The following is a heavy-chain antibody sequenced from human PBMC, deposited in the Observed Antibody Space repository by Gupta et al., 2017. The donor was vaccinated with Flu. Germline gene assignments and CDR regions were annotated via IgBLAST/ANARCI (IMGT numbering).Heavy chain of an antibody. Sequence: QLQLQESGPGLVKPSETLSLTCTVSGDSISSSSYYWGWIRQPPGKGLEWIGSIYYSGSTYYNPSLKSRVTISVDTSKNQFSLKLSSVTAADTAVYYCARHPEAMADYYYYYGMDVWGQGTTVTVSS. D-gene: IGHD5-18*01. CDR1: GDSISSSSYY. V-gene: IGHV4-39*01. CDR3: ARHPEAMADYYYYYGMDV. CDR2: IYYSGST. J-gene: IGHJ6*02.